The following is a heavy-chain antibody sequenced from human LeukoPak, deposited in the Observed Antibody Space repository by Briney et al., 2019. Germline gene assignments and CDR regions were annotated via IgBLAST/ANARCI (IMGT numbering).Heavy chain of an antibody. D-gene: IGHD3-16*01. J-gene: IGHJ4*02. V-gene: IGHV4-38-2*02. CDR3: ARARGRDFHY. Sequence: PSETLSLTCTVSGYSISSGYYWGWIRQPPGRGLEWIASIYHSGSTDYNPPLKSRVTISIDTTKNQVSLKLSSVTAADTAVYYCARARGRDFHYWGQGTLVTVSS. CDR1: GYSISSGYY. CDR2: IYHSGST.